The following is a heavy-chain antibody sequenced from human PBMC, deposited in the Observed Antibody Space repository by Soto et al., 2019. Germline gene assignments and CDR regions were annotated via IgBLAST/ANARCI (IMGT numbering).Heavy chain of an antibody. CDR3: ARDTGSYYLDS. D-gene: IGHD1-26*01. V-gene: IGHV4-59*01. Sequence: SETLSLTCTIYGGSISSYFWSWIRQPPGKGLEWIGYIHYSGTTVYSPSLKSRVTMSIDTSENQFTLNLTSVTAADTAVYYCARDTGSYYLDSWGQGSLVTVSS. J-gene: IGHJ4*01. CDR1: GGSISSYF. CDR2: IHYSGTT.